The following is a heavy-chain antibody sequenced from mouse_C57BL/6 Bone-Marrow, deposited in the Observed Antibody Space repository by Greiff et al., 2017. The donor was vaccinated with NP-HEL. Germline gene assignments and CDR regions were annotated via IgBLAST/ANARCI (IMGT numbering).Heavy chain of an antibody. CDR3: ARGEYYSNYEEFDY. Sequence: EVQRVESGGGLVKPGGSLKLSCAASGFTFSSYAMSWVRQTPEKRLEWVATISDGGSYTYYPDNVKGRFTISRDNAKNNLYLQMSHLKSEDTAMYYCARGEYYSNYEEFDYWGQGTTLTVSS. CDR2: ISDGGSYT. V-gene: IGHV5-4*01. J-gene: IGHJ2*01. CDR1: GFTFSSYA. D-gene: IGHD2-5*01.